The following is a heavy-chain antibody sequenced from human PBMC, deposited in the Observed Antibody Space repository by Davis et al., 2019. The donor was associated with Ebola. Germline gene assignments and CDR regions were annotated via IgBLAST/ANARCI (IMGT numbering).Heavy chain of an antibody. CDR1: GYTFTNYG. Sequence: ASVKVSCKASGYTFTNYGITWVRQAPGQGLEWMGWINPHNGNTNYAQNVQGRVIMTTDTATTTAYMEVGGLRSDDTAVYYCARANWNYAGYAFDIWGQGTMVTVSS. J-gene: IGHJ3*02. V-gene: IGHV1-18*04. CDR2: INPHNGNT. D-gene: IGHD1-7*01. CDR3: ARANWNYAGYAFDI.